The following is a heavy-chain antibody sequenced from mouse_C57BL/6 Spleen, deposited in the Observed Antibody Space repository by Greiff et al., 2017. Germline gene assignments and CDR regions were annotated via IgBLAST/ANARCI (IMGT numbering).Heavy chain of an antibody. CDR2: IDPSDSYT. CDR3: ARGNGSSYGWFAY. CDR1: GYTFTSYW. V-gene: IGHV1-50*01. Sequence: QVQLQQSGAELVKPGASVKLSCKASGYTFTSYWMQWVKQRPGQGLEWIGEIDPSDSYTNYNKKFKGKATLTVDTSSSAAYMQLSSLTSEDSAVYYCARGNGSSYGWFAYWGQGTLVTVSA. J-gene: IGHJ3*01. D-gene: IGHD1-1*01.